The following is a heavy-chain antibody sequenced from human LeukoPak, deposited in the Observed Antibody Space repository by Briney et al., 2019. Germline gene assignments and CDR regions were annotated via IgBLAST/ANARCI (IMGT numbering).Heavy chain of an antibody. CDR3: ASTPGYSYGYWGGFDY. CDR1: GFTVSSNY. D-gene: IGHD5-18*01. Sequence: GGSLRLSCAASGFTVSSNYMSWVRQAPGKGLEWVSVIYSGGSTYYADSVKGRFTISRDNSKNTLYLQINSLRAEDTAVYYCASTPGYSYGYWGGFDYWGQGTLVTVSS. V-gene: IGHV3-53*01. J-gene: IGHJ4*02. CDR2: IYSGGST.